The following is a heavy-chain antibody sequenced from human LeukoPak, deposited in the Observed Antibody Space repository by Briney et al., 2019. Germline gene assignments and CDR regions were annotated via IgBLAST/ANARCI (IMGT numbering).Heavy chain of an antibody. CDR1: GASISSYY. CDR3: ARQDTAKIYYYYGMDV. Sequence: SETLSLTCTVSGASISSYYWSWIRQPPGKGLEWIGYIYYSGSTNYNPSLKSRVTISIDTSKNQFSLNLSSVTAADTAVYFCARQDTAKIYYYYGMDVWGQGTTVTVSS. CDR2: IYYSGST. J-gene: IGHJ6*02. V-gene: IGHV4-59*08. D-gene: IGHD5-18*01.